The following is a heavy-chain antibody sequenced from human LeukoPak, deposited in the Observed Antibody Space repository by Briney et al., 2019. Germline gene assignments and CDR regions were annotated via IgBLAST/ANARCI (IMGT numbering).Heavy chain of an antibody. CDR1: GFSFNSYA. CDR3: ARPIKGLYGDAFDI. CDR2: ISGSSSST. V-gene: IGHV3-21*01. J-gene: IGHJ3*02. D-gene: IGHD4-17*01. Sequence: GGSLRLSCAASGFSFNSYAMNWVRQAPGKGLEWVSAISGSSSSTYYADSVKGRFTISRDNAKNSLYLQMNSLRAEDTAVYYCARPIKGLYGDAFDIWGQGTMVTVSS.